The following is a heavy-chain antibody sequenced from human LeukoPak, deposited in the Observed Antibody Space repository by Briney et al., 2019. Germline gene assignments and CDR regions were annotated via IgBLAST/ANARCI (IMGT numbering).Heavy chain of an antibody. CDR3: ARVESWESNISNYLDY. D-gene: IGHD3-10*01. V-gene: IGHV1-2*02. CDR1: GYTFTGYY. J-gene: IGHJ4*02. Sequence: ASVKVSCKASGYTFTGYYMHWVRQAPGQGLEWMGWINPNSGGTNYAQKFQGRVTMTRDTSISTAYMELSRLRSDDTAVYYCARVESWESNISNYLDYWGQGTLVTVSS. CDR2: INPNSGGT.